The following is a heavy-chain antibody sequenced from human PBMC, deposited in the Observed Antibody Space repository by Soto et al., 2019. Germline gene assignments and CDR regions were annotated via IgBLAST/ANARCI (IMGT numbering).Heavy chain of an antibody. CDR1: GFTFSSYG. Sequence: QVQLVESGGGVVQPGRSLRLSCAASGFTFSSYGMHWVRQAPGKGLEWVAVIWYDGSNKYYADSVKGRFTISRDNSKNTLYQQMNSLRAEDTAVYYCAITMVRGGPVDYWGQGTLVTVSS. J-gene: IGHJ4*02. D-gene: IGHD3-10*01. V-gene: IGHV3-33*01. CDR2: IWYDGSNK. CDR3: AITMVRGGPVDY.